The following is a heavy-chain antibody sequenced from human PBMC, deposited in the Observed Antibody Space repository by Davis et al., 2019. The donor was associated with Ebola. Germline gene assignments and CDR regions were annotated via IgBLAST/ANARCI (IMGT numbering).Heavy chain of an antibody. J-gene: IGHJ6*02. CDR3: ARQTPIAVAGNYYYYAMDV. CDR1: GYSFTSYW. Sequence: GESLNISCKGSGYSFTSYWIGWVRQLPGKGLEWMGIIYPGDSDTRYSPSLQGQVTISADKSISTAYLQWSSLKASDTAIYYCARQTPIAVAGNYYYYAMDVWGQGTTVTVSS. V-gene: IGHV5-51*01. CDR2: IYPGDSDT. D-gene: IGHD6-13*01.